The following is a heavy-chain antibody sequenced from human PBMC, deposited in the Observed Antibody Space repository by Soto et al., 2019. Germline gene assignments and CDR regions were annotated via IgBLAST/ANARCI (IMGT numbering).Heavy chain of an antibody. CDR3: ARMRIAARGGRDY. Sequence: QLQLQESGPGLVKPSETLSLTCTVSGGSISSSSYYWGWIRQPPGKGLEWIGSIYYSGSTYYNPSLKSRVTISVDTSKNQFSLKLSSVTAADTAVYYCARMRIAARGGRDYWGQGTLVTVSS. CDR1: GGSISSSSYY. J-gene: IGHJ4*02. D-gene: IGHD6-6*01. CDR2: IYYSGST. V-gene: IGHV4-39*01.